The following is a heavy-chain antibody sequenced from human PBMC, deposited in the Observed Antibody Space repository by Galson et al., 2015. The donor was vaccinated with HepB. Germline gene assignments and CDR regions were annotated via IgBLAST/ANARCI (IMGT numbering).Heavy chain of an antibody. CDR3: AIMGYCSSTSCYTSYY. J-gene: IGHJ4*02. D-gene: IGHD2-2*02. V-gene: IGHV3-48*04. Sequence: SLRLSCAASGFTFSSYSMNWVRQAPGKGLEWVSYMSSSRDTIYYADSVKGRVTISRDNAKNTLYLQMNSLRAEDTAVYYCAIMGYCSSTSCYTSYYWGQGTLVTVSS. CDR1: GFTFSSYS. CDR2: MSSSRDTI.